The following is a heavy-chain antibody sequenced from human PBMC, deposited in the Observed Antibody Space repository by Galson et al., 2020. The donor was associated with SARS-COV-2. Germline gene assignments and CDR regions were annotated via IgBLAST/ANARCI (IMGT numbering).Heavy chain of an antibody. CDR2: INHSENT. V-gene: IGHV4-34*01. Sequence: SETLSLTCAVFGGSFSGYYWTWIRQPPGKGLEWIGAINHSENTNYNPSLKSRVTISVDTSKNQFSLRLTSVTAADTAVYHCVRGSIMTTSWYFDLWGRGTLVTVSS. CDR3: VRGSIMTTSWYFDL. CDR1: GGSFSGYY. J-gene: IGHJ2*01. D-gene: IGHD4-17*01.